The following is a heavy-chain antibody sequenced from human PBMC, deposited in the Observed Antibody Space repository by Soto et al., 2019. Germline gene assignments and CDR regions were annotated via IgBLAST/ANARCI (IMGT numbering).Heavy chain of an antibody. CDR1: GFTFSSYA. Sequence: GGSLRISCAASGFTFSSYAMSWVRQAPGKGLEWVSAISGSGGSTCYAASVKGRFTISRDNSKNTLYLQMNSLRAEDTAVYYCAKVSGYSYGPYYYWGQGTLVTVSS. CDR3: AKVSGYSYGPYYY. CDR2: ISGSGGST. J-gene: IGHJ4*02. D-gene: IGHD5-18*01. V-gene: IGHV3-23*01.